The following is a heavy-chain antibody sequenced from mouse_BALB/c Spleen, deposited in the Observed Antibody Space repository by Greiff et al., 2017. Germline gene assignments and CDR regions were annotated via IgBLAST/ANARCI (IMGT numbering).Heavy chain of an antibody. CDR3: ASYGYDEAWFAY. CDR2: ISYSGST. J-gene: IGHJ3*01. Sequence: VQLKESGPGLVKPSQSLSLTCTVTGYSITSDYAWNWIRQFPGNKLEWMGYISYSGSTSYNPSLKSRISITRDTSKNQFFLQLNSVTTEDTATYYCASYGYDEAWFAYWGQGTLVTVSA. D-gene: IGHD2-2*01. V-gene: IGHV3-2*02. CDR1: GYSITSDYA.